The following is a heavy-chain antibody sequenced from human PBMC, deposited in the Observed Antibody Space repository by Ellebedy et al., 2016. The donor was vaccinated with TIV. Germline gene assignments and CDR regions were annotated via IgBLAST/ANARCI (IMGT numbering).Heavy chain of an antibody. CDR1: GFPFSDYA. V-gene: IGHV3-23*01. CDR3: ARDQAVTTNYFDY. D-gene: IGHD4-17*01. Sequence: GESLKISCAASGFPFSDYAMSWVRQAPGKGLEWVSAISGSGDSTHYAASVKGRFTISRDNSKNTLYLQMNSLRAEDTAVYYCARDQAVTTNYFDYWGQGTLVTVSS. J-gene: IGHJ4*02. CDR2: ISGSGDST.